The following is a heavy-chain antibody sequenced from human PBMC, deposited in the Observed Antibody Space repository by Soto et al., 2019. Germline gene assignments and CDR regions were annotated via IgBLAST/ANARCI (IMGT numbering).Heavy chain of an antibody. D-gene: IGHD6-6*01. Sequence: SETLSLTCTVSGGSISSGSYYWSWIRQHPGEGLEWIGYIYYSGTTYYSPSLKSRVSISPDTSKNQLSLKLSSVTAADTAVYFCARGSLSGMDVWGQGTTVTVSS. CDR3: ARGSLSGMDV. CDR1: GGSISSGSYY. J-gene: IGHJ6*02. CDR2: IYYSGTT. V-gene: IGHV4-31*03.